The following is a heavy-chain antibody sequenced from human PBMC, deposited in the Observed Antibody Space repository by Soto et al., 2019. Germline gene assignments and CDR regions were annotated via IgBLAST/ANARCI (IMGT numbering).Heavy chain of an antibody. D-gene: IGHD5-18*01. CDR1: GGSISSYY. V-gene: IGHV4-59*01. CDR2: IYYSGST. Sequence: PSETLSLTCTVSGGSISSYYWSWIRQPPGKGLEWIGYIYYSGSTNYNPSLKSRVTISVDTSKNQFSLKLSSVTAADTAVYYCASSVRLHVDTAMVPNWYYYYYMDVWGKGTTVTVSS. J-gene: IGHJ6*03. CDR3: ASSVRLHVDTAMVPNWYYYYYMDV.